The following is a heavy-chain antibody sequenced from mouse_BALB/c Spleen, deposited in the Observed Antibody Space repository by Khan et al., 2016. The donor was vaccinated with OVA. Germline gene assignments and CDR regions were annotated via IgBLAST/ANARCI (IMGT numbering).Heavy chain of an antibody. Sequence: VQLQQAGAELVRSGVSVKLSCTASGFNIKYYYMHWVKQRPEKGLEWIGWIDPENGDTEYDPQFQDKATMTADTSSNTAYLHLTSLTTEDTAFYYCNRGNAYSAWFPYWGQGTLVTVSA. CDR2: IDPENGDT. D-gene: IGHD2-3*01. J-gene: IGHJ3*01. CDR3: NRGNAYSAWFPY. CDR1: GFNIKYYY. V-gene: IGHV14-4*02.